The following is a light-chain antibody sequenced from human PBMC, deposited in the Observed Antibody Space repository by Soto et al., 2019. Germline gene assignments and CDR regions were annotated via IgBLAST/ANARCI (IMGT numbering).Light chain of an antibody. J-gene: IGLJ3*02. CDR1: SSDVGTYDL. V-gene: IGLV2-23*02. CDR3: CSYAGTTTSHWV. Sequence: QSALTQPASVSGSPGQSITISCTGTSSDVGTYDLVSWYQHHSDKAPKLIIYEVSKRPSGVSNRSSGSKSGNAASLTISGLQAEDEADYYCCSYAGTTTSHWVFGGGTKLTVL. CDR2: EVS.